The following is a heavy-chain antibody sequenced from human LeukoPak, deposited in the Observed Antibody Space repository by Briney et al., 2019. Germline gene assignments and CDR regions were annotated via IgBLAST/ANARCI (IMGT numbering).Heavy chain of an antibody. CDR3: ASLSWDYFDD. D-gene: IGHD2-15*01. CDR1: GFTFSSYA. CDR2: ISYDGSNK. Sequence: PGGSLRLSCAASGFTFSSYAMHWVRQAPGKGLEWVAVISYDGSNKYYAYSVKGRFTISRDNSKNTLYLQMNSLRAEDTAVYYCASLSWDYFDDWGQGTLVTVSS. J-gene: IGHJ4*02. V-gene: IGHV3-30*04.